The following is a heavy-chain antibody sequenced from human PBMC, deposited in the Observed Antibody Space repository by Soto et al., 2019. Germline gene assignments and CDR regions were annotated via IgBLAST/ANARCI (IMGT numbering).Heavy chain of an antibody. V-gene: IGHV4-39*01. J-gene: IGHJ6*02. CDR2: IYYSGST. Sequence: SETLSLTCTVSGGSISSSSYYWGWIRQPPGKGLEWIGSIYYSGSTYYNTSLKSRVTISVDTSKNQFSLKLSSVTAADTAVYYCARGNARYYYYGMDVWGQGTTVTVSS. CDR1: GGSISSSSYY. CDR3: ARGNARYYYYGMDV.